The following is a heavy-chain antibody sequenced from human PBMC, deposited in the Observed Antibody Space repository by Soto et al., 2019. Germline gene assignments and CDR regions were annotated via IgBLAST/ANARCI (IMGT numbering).Heavy chain of an antibody. CDR2: VTGSGGST. J-gene: IGHJ5*02. CDR1: GFTFSSYV. Sequence: EVQLLESGGGLVQPGGSLRLSCAASGFTFSSYVMSWVRQAPGKGLEWVSAVTGSGGSTYYADSVKGRFTVSRDNSKNTLYLQMNSLSAEDTAIYYCARNNWFDPWGQGTLVTVSS. CDR3: ARNNWFDP. V-gene: IGHV3-23*01.